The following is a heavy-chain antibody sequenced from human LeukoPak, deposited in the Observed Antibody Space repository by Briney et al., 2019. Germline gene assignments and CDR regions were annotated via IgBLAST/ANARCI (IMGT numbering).Heavy chain of an antibody. CDR2: IYYSGST. CDR3: ATHSDAAGFYYYYYMDV. CDR1: GGSISSSSYY. Sequence: SETLSLTCTVSGGSISSSSYYWGWIRQPPGKGLEWIGSIYYSGSTYYNPSLKSRVTISVDTSKNQFSLKLSSVTAADTAVYYCATHSDAAGFYYYYYMDVWGKGTTVTVSS. V-gene: IGHV4-39*07. J-gene: IGHJ6*03. D-gene: IGHD3-10*01.